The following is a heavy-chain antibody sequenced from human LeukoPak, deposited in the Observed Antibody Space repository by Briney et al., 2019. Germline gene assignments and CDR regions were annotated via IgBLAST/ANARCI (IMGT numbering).Heavy chain of an antibody. CDR3: ARVKVKGSRTYYDFWSGYSRWFDH. Sequence: ASVTVSFKASGYTFTSYDINWVRQATGQGVEGMGWMNPNSGNTGYAQKFQGRVTITRNTSISTAYMELSSLRSEDTAVYYCARVKVKGSRTYYDFWSGYSRWFDHWGQGTLVTVSS. CDR2: MNPNSGNT. V-gene: IGHV1-8*03. CDR1: GYTFTSYD. J-gene: IGHJ5*02. D-gene: IGHD3-3*01.